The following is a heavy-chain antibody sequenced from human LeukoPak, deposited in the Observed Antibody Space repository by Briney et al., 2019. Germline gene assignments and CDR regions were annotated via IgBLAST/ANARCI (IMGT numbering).Heavy chain of an antibody. V-gene: IGHV3-23*01. CDR1: GFTFSSYA. D-gene: IGHD3-9*01. Sequence: GSLRLSCAASGFTFSSYAMSWVRQAPGKGLEWVSAISGSGGSTYYADSVKGRFTISRDNSKNTLYLQMNSLRAEDTAVYYCAKDGAYYDILTGSTWFDPWGQGTLVTVSS. CDR3: AKDGAYYDILTGSTWFDP. J-gene: IGHJ5*02. CDR2: ISGSGGST.